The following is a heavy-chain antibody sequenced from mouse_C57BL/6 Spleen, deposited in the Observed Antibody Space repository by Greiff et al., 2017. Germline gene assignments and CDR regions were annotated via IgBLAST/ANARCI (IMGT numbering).Heavy chain of an antibody. V-gene: IGHV2-9-1*01. Sequence: QVQLQQSGPGLVAPSQRLSITCTVSGFSLTSYAISWVRQPPGKGLEWLGVIWTGGGTNYNSALKSRLSISKDNSKSQVFLKMNSLQTDDTARYYCARRGYGSSHWYFDVWGTGTTVTVSS. CDR2: IWTGGGT. D-gene: IGHD1-1*01. J-gene: IGHJ1*03. CDR3: ARRGYGSSHWYFDV. CDR1: GFSLTSYA.